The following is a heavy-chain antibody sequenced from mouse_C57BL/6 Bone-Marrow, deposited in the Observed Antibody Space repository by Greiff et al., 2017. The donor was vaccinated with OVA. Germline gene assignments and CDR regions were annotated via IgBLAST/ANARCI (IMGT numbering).Heavy chain of an antibody. CDR1: GFNIKDDY. J-gene: IGHJ2*01. CDR3: TRRFDY. Sequence: EVKLMESGAERVRPGASVKLSCTASGFNIKDDYMHWVKQRPEQGLEWIGWIDPENGDTEYASKFQGKATITADTSSNTAYLQLSSLTSDDTAVYYCTRRFDYWGQGTTLTVSS. CDR2: IDPENGDT. V-gene: IGHV14-4*01.